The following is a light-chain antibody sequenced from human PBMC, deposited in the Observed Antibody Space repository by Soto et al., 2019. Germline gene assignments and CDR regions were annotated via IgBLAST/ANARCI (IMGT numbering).Light chain of an antibody. CDR3: QQYNRLIT. V-gene: IGKV1-5*01. Sequence: GDRVTITGRASQSISSWLAWYQQKPGKAPKLLVYDATSLESGVSSRFSGSGYGTDFTLSINNLQPDDFAPYYCQQYNRLITFGQATRLEIK. CDR1: QSISSW. CDR2: DAT. J-gene: IGKJ5*01.